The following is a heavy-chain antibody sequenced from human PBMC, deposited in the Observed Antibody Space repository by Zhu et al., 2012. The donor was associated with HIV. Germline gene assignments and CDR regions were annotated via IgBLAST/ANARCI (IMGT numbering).Heavy chain of an antibody. D-gene: IGHD3-10*01. J-gene: IGHJ4*02. Sequence: QVQLQESGPGLVKPSETLSLTCTVSGGSISSSSYYWGWIRQPPGKGLEWIGSIYYSGSTYYNPSLKSRVTISVDTSKNQFSLKLSSVTAADTAVYYCARHDSGSPFDYWGQGTLVTVSS. V-gene: IGHV4-39*01. CDR3: ARHDSGSPFDY. CDR1: GGSISSSSYY. CDR2: IYYSGST.